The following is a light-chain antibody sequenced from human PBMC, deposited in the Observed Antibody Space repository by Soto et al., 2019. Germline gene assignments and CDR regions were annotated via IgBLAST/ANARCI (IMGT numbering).Light chain of an antibody. CDR2: NDN. Sequence: QSVLTQPPSVSGAPGQRVTISCTGNSSNIGAGYDVHWYQQLPGTAPKLLIYNDNNRPSGVPDRFSGSKSGTSASLAITGLQADDEADYYCQSYDYSLSNSDGFGSGTKLTVL. V-gene: IGLV1-40*01. CDR3: QSYDYSLSNSDG. J-gene: IGLJ1*01. CDR1: SSNIGAGYD.